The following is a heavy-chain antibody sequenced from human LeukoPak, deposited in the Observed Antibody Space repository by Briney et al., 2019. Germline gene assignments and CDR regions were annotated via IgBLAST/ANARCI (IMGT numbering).Heavy chain of an antibody. CDR3: TRRGDGGRSFDY. CDR2: IYSAGST. J-gene: IGHJ4*02. V-gene: IGHV3-53*01. D-gene: IGHD4-23*01. Sequence: GGSLRLSCAASGFTVSDNYMSWVRQAPGKGLEWVSLIYSAGSTYYADSVTGRFTISRDNSKNTLFLQMNSLRAEDTAVYYCTRRGDGGRSFDYWGQGTLVTVSS. CDR1: GFTVSDNY.